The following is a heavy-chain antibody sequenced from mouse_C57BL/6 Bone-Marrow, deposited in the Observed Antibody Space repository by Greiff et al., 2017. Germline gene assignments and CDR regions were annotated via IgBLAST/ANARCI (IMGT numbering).Heavy chain of an antibody. V-gene: IGHV1-62-2*01. CDR2: FYPGSGSI. CDR3: TRHEDYYGSAWFAY. Sequence: VQLQQSGAELVKPGASVKLSCKASGYTFTEYTIHWVKQRSGQGLEWIGWFYPGSGSIKYNEKFKDKATLTADTSSSPVYLQLSRLTSEGAAVYFGTRHEDYYGSAWFAYWGQGTLVTVSA. CDR1: GYTFTEYT. J-gene: IGHJ3*01. D-gene: IGHD1-1*01.